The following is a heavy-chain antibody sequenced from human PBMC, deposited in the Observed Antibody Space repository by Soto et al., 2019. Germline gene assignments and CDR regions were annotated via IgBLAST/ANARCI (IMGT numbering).Heavy chain of an antibody. V-gene: IGHV1-69*02. Sequence: QVQLVQSGAEVKKPGSSVKVSCKASGGTFSSYTISWVRQAPGQGLEWMGRIIPILGIANYAQKFQGRVTITADKSTSTAYMELSSLRSEDTAVYYCASGPQVDTALLSFDIWGRGTMVTVSS. CDR2: IIPILGIA. CDR3: ASGPQVDTALLSFDI. D-gene: IGHD5-18*01. J-gene: IGHJ3*02. CDR1: GGTFSSYT.